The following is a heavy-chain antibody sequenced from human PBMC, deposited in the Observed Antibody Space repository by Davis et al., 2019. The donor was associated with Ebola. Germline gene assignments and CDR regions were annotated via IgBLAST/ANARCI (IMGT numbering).Heavy chain of an antibody. V-gene: IGHV1-18*01. D-gene: IGHD6-19*01. CDR2: ISAYNGNT. CDR3: ARGAVAVPEDYYYGMDV. Sequence: ASVKVSCKASGYTFTSYGISWVRQAPGQGLEWMGWISAYNGNTNYAQKLQGRVTMTTDTSTSTAYMELSSLRSEDTAVYYCARGAVAVPEDYYYGMDVWGQGTTVTVSS. J-gene: IGHJ6*02. CDR1: GYTFTSYG.